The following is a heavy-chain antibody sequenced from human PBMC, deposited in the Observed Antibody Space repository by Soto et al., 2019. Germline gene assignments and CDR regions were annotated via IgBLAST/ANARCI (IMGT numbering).Heavy chain of an antibody. CDR1: GFTFSSYS. CDR3: AREYDILTVYYNVGWFDP. D-gene: IGHD3-9*01. CDR2: ISSSSSSI. Sequence: EVQLVESGGGLVQPGGSLRLYCAASGFTFSSYSMNWVRQAPGKGLEWVSHISSSSSSIYYADSVRGRFTISRDNAKNSLYLQMNSLRDEDTAVYYCAREYDILTVYYNVGWFDPWGHGTLVTVSS. V-gene: IGHV3-48*02. J-gene: IGHJ5*02.